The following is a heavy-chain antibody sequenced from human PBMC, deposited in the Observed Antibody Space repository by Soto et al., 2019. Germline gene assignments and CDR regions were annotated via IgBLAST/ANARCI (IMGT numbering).Heavy chain of an antibody. CDR3: ARAPPRRYCSSTSCYAYFDY. D-gene: IGHD2-2*01. J-gene: IGHJ4*02. V-gene: IGHV4-34*01. CDR1: GGSFSGYY. Sequence: QVQLQQWGAGLLKPSETLSLTCAVYGGSFSGYYWSWIRQPPGKGLEWIGEINHSGSTNYNPSLKRRVTISVDTSKNQFSLKLSSVTAADTAVYYCARAPPRRYCSSTSCYAYFDYWGQGTLVTVSS. CDR2: INHSGST.